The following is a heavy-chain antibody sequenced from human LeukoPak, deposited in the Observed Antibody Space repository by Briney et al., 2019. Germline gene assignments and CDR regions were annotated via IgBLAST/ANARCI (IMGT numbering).Heavy chain of an antibody. CDR3: ARDNSVEDTAWWFDP. CDR2: IDPSGGST. J-gene: IGHJ5*02. Sequence: GASVKVSCKASGYTFTSYYMHWVRQAPGQGLEWMGIIDPSGGSTSYAQKFQGRVTMTGDMSTSTDYMERSSLRSEDTAVYYCARDNSVEDTAWWFDPWGQGTLVTVSS. CDR1: GYTFTSYY. V-gene: IGHV1-46*01. D-gene: IGHD4-23*01.